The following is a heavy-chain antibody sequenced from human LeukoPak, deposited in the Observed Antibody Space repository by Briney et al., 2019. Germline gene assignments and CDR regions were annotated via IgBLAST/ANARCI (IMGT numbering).Heavy chain of an antibody. CDR1: GYSISSGYY. CDR3: ARGFMVRGVIFDY. Sequence: SETLSLTCTVSGYSISSGYYWGWIRQPPGKGLEWIGSIYHSGSTYYNPSLKSRVTISVDTSKNQFSLKLSSVTAADTAVYYCARGFMVRGVIFDYWGQGTLVTVSS. J-gene: IGHJ4*02. D-gene: IGHD3-10*01. V-gene: IGHV4-38-2*02. CDR2: IYHSGST.